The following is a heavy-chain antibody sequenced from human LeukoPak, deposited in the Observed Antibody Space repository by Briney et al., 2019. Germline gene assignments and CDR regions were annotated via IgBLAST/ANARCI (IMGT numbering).Heavy chain of an antibody. CDR3: ARGEDGYQAPFDY. V-gene: IGHV3-9*01. J-gene: IGHJ4*02. CDR2: ISWNSGSI. Sequence: PGRSLSLSCAASGFTFDDYAMHWVRLAQAKGLELVSGISWNSGSIGYADSVKGRFTISRDNAKNSLYLQMNSLRAEDTALYYCARGEDGYQAPFDYWGQGTLVTVSS. D-gene: IGHD5-24*01. CDR1: GFTFDDYA.